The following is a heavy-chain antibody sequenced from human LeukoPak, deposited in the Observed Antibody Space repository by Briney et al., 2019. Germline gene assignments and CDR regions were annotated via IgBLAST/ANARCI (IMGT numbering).Heavy chain of an antibody. CDR3: VGSVVVAAQFPYYFDY. CDR1: GGTFSSYA. CDR2: IIPIFGTA. D-gene: IGHD2-15*01. J-gene: IGHJ4*02. Sequence: GASVKVSCKASGGTFSSYAISWVRQAPGQGLEWMGGIIPIFGTANYAQKFQGRVTITADESTSTAYMELSSLRSEDTAVYYCVGSVVVAAQFPYYFDYWGQGTLVTVSS. V-gene: IGHV1-69*13.